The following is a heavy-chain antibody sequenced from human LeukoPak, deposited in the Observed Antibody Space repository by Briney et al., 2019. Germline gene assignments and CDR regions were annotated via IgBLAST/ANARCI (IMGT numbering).Heavy chain of an antibody. CDR2: ISRSSSTI. V-gene: IGHV3-48*04. Sequence: GGSLRLSCAGSGFTFSSYYMSWVRQAPGKGLEWVSYISRSSSTIYYADSVKGRFTISRDNARNSLYLQMNSLRAEDTAVYYCARDEHLRVGGDGHYYGMDVWGQGTTVTVSS. J-gene: IGHJ6*02. CDR3: ARDEHLRVGGDGHYYGMDV. CDR1: GFTFSSYY. D-gene: IGHD2-21*02.